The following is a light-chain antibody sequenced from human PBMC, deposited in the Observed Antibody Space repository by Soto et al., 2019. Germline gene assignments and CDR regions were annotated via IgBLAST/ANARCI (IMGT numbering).Light chain of an antibody. CDR2: AAS. Sequence: DIQMPQSPSSLSASVVDRVTITCRASQSISSSLNWYQQKPGKAPKLLIYAASSLQSGVPSRFSGSGSGTDFTLTISSLQPEAFATYYCQQSYSTPLSLGPGTKVYIK. J-gene: IGKJ3*01. V-gene: IGKV1-39*01. CDR1: QSISSS. CDR3: QQSYSTPLS.